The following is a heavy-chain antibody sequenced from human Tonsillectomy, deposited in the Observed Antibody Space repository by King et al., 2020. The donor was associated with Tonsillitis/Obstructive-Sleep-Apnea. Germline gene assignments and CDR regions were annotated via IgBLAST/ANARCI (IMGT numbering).Heavy chain of an antibody. D-gene: IGHD3-3*01. CDR1: GFTFSSYA. CDR2: ISYDGSNK. Sequence: VQLVESGGGVVQPGRSLRLSCAASGFTFSSYAMHWVRQAPGKGLEWVAVISYDGSNKYYADSVKGRFTISRDNSKNTLYLQMNSLRAEDTAVYYCARAKYDFVSGSIEYWGAGTLVTVS. V-gene: IGHV3-30*04. CDR3: ARAKYDFVSGSIEY. J-gene: IGHJ4*02.